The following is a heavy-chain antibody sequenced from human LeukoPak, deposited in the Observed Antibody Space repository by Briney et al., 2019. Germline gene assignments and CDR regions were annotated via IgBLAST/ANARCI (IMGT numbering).Heavy chain of an antibody. J-gene: IGHJ4*02. CDR1: GYTFTKYW. D-gene: IGHD1-7*01. CDR3: ARGWAGTTPFDY. Sequence: GESLKISCEGSGYTFTKYWIAWVRQMPGKGLEWMGITFAGDSDTRYSPSFQGQVTISADKSINTAYLQWSSLMASDTAMYYCARGWAGTTPFDYWGQGTLVTVSS. CDR2: TFAGDSDT. V-gene: IGHV5-51*01.